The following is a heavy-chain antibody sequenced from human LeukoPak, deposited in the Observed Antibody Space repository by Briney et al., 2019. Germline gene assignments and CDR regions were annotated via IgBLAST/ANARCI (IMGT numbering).Heavy chain of an antibody. J-gene: IGHJ4*02. V-gene: IGHV4-59*01. CDR1: GGSIGSYY. D-gene: IGHD4-17*01. CDR2: IHYSGST. Sequence: SETLSLTCTVSGGSIGSYYWSWIRQPPGKGLECIGYIHYSGSTNYNPSLKSRVTISLDTSKNQFSLKLSSMTAADTAVYYCARMTTVTTGFDCWGQGTLVTVSS. CDR3: ARMTTVTTGFDC.